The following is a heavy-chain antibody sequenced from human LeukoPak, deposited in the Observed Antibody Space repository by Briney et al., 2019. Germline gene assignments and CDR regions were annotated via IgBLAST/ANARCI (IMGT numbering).Heavy chain of an antibody. J-gene: IGHJ4*02. Sequence: SGGSLRLSCAASGSTFSSYPMTWVRQAPGKGLEWVSVISDSGGSTYYADSVKGRFTISRDNSQNTVYLQMNSLRVEDTAVYYCAKGIRRYPEPSSWSCFDSWGQGTLVTVSS. CDR2: ISDSGGST. D-gene: IGHD6-13*01. CDR1: GSTFSSYP. CDR3: AKGIRRYPEPSSWSCFDS. V-gene: IGHV3-23*01.